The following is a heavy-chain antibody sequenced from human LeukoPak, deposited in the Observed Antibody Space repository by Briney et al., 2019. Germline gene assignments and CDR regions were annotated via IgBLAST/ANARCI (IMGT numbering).Heavy chain of an antibody. D-gene: IGHD6-13*01. CDR1: GGSISTYY. CDR3: ARSTKTAAAGGDYNYFYSGMDV. CDR2: MYYSGST. Sequence: KPSETLSLTCTVSGGSISTYYWSWIRQPPGKGLEWIAYMYYSGSTNYNPSLQSRVTISGDTSKNQFSLKLSSVTAADTAVYYCARSTKTAAAGGDYNYFYSGMDVWGQGTTVTVSS. J-gene: IGHJ6*02. V-gene: IGHV4-59*08.